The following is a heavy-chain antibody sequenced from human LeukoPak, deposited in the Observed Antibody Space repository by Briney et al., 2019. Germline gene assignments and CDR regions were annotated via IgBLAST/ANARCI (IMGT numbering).Heavy chain of an antibody. V-gene: IGHV3-53*01. CDR1: GFTVSSNY. Sequence: GGSLRLSCAASGFTVSSNYMSWVRQAPGKGLEWVSVIYSGGSTYYADSVKGRFTISRGNSKNTLYLQMNSLRAEDTAVYYCARAVSGDFWSGYYTVGAFDIWGQGTMVTVSS. D-gene: IGHD3-3*01. J-gene: IGHJ3*02. CDR3: ARAVSGDFWSGYYTVGAFDI. CDR2: IYSGGST.